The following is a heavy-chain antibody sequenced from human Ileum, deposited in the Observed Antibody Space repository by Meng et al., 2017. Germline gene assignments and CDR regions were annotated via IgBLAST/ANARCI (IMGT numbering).Heavy chain of an antibody. CDR1: GGTFSSYA. D-gene: IGHD6-13*01. V-gene: IGHV1-69*05. CDR3: ARGNDQYRSSWGPWGYYYYYYGMDV. CDR2: IIPIFGTA. J-gene: IGHJ6*02. Sequence: SVKVSCKASGGTFSSYAISWVRQAPGQGREWMGGIIPIFGTANYAQKFQGRVTITTDESTSTAYMELSSLRSEDTAVYYCARGNDQYRSSWGPWGYYYYYYGMDVWGQGTMVTVSS.